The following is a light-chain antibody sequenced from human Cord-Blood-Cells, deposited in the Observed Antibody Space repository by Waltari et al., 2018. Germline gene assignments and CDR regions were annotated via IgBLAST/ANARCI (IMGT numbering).Light chain of an antibody. V-gene: IGKV3-20*01. CDR2: GAS. J-gene: IGKJ2*01. CDR1: QSVSSSY. Sequence: ELVLPQSPGTLSLSPGERATLSCRASQSVSSSYLAWYQQKPGQAPRLLIYGASSRATGIPDRFSGSGSGTDFTLTISRLEPEDFAVYYCQQYGSSVYTFGQGTKLEIK. CDR3: QQYGSSVYT.